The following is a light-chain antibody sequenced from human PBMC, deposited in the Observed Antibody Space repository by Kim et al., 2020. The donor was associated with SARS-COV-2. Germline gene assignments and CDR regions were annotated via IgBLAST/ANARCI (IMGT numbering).Light chain of an antibody. CDR2: GKN. V-gene: IGLV3-19*01. CDR3: NSRDSSGNHPGV. Sequence: LGQTVRITCQGDSLRTYYASWYQQKPGQAPVLVIYGKNNRPSGIPDRFSGSSSGNTASLTITGAQAEDEADYYCNSRDSSGNHPGVFGGGTKLTVL. CDR1: SLRTYY. J-gene: IGLJ2*01.